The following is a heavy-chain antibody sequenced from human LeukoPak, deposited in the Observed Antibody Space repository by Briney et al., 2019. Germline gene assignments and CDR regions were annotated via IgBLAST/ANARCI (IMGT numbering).Heavy chain of an antibody. CDR1: GFTFSTYG. Sequence: GGSLRLSCAASGFTFSTYGMHWVRQAPGKGLEWVAVIWHDGSHKYYADSAKGRFTISRDNSKNTLYLRMSTLRAEDTAVYYCARDRLDGYSQCDFWGQGTMVTVS. V-gene: IGHV3-33*01. CDR2: IWHDGSHK. CDR3: ARDRLDGYSQCDF. D-gene: IGHD5-24*01. J-gene: IGHJ4*02.